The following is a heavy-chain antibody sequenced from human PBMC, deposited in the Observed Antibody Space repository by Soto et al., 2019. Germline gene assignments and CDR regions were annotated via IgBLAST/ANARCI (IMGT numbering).Heavy chain of an antibody. CDR1: GFTFSSYA. CDR2: ISGGGDYT. J-gene: IGHJ4*02. D-gene: IGHD3-22*01. CDR3: AKHSDINGYYSDH. V-gene: IGHV3-23*01. Sequence: EVQLLESGGGLVQPGGSLRLSCAASGFTFSSYAMSWVRQAPGKGLEWVSIISGGGDYTYYADSVKGRFTISRDNSTNPLYLQMNNLRAEDTAKYSCAKHSDINGYYSDHWGQGPLVTVSS.